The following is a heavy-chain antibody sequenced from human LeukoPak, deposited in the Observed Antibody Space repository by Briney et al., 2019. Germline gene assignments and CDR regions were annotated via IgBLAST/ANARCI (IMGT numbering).Heavy chain of an antibody. CDR3: ARDQFPYPYYDSSGSSMAIDY. D-gene: IGHD3-22*01. CDR1: GFTFSSYG. CDR2: IWYDGSNK. J-gene: IGHJ4*02. Sequence: GGSLRLSCAASGFTFSSYGMHWVRQAPGKGLEWVAVIWYDGSNKYYADSVKGRFTISRDNSKNTLYLQMNSLRSDDTAVYYCARDQFPYPYYDSSGSSMAIDYWGQGTLVTVSS. V-gene: IGHV3-33*01.